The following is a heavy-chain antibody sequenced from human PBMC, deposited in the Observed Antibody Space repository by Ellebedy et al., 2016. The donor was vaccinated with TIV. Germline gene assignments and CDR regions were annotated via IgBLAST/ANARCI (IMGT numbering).Heavy chain of an antibody. CDR3: ARDAGIAAAGTGYFDY. D-gene: IGHD6-13*01. CDR2: ISRSSSII. V-gene: IGHV3-48*02. Sequence: GESLKISCAASGFTFSSYSMNWVRQAPGKGLEWVSYISRSSSIIYYADSVKGRFTISRDNAKNSLYLQMNSLRDGDTAVYYCARDAGIAAAGTGYFDYWGQGTLVTVSS. J-gene: IGHJ4*02. CDR1: GFTFSSYS.